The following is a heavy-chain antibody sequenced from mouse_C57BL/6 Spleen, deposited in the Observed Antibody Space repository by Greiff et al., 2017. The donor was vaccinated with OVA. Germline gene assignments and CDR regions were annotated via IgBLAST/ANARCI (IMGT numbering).Heavy chain of an antibody. CDR2: IDPSDSYT. CDR1: GYTFTSYW. CDR3: ARRERYFDY. V-gene: IGHV1-50*01. Sequence: QVQLQQPGAELVKPGASVKLSCKASGYTFTSYWMQWVKQRPGQGLEWIGEIDPSDSYTNYNQKFKGKATLTVDTSYSTAYMQLSSLTSEDSAVYYCARRERYFDYWGQGTTLTVSS. J-gene: IGHJ2*01.